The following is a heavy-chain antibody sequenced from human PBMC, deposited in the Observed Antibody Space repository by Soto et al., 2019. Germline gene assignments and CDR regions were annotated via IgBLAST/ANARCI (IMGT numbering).Heavy chain of an antibody. CDR2: IIPIFGTA. D-gene: IGHD3-16*02. Sequence: SVKVSCKASGGTFSRYGISWVRQAPGQGLEWMGGIIPIFGTANYAQKFQGRVTITADESTSTAYMELSSLRSEDTAVYYCARVMITFGGVIAAFDIWGQGTMVTVSS. CDR3: ARVMITFGGVIAAFDI. J-gene: IGHJ3*02. V-gene: IGHV1-69*13. CDR1: GGTFSRYG.